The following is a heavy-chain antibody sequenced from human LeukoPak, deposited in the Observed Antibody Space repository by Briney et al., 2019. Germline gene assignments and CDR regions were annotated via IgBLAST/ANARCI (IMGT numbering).Heavy chain of an antibody. CDR3: AREGITGHSGYDLFDI. V-gene: IGHV3-48*03. D-gene: IGHD5-12*01. Sequence: PGGSLRLSCAPSGFSVGSYEMNWVRQAPGKGLEWLSNMGPGDRNLYNADAVQGRFTISRDNSKNTVHLQMKSLRAEDTGVYYCAREGITGHSGYDLFDIWGQGRVVTVSA. CDR1: GFSVGSYE. CDR2: MGPGDRNL. J-gene: IGHJ3*02.